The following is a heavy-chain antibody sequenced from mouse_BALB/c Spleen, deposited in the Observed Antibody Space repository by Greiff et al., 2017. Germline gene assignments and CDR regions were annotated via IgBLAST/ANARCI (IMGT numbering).Heavy chain of an antibody. Sequence: QVQLQQSGAELAKPGASVKMSCKASGYTFTSYWMHWVKQRPGQGLEWIGEINPSNGRTNYNEKFKSKATLTVDKSSSTAYMQLSSLTSEDSAVYYCASYGNYVDYWGQGTTLTVSS. J-gene: IGHJ2*01. CDR2: INPSNGRT. V-gene: IGHV1S81*02. CDR1: GYTFTSYW. CDR3: ASYGNYVDY. D-gene: IGHD2-1*01.